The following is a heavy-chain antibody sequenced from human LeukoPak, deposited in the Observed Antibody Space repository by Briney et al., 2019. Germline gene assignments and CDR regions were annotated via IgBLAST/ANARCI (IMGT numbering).Heavy chain of an antibody. CDR2: INHSGST. CDR1: GGSFSGYY. CDR3: ARGKYYYDSSGYYGY. Sequence: SETLSLTCAVSGGSFSGYYWSWIRQPPGKGLEWIGEINHSGSTTYNPSLKSRVTISVDTSKNKFSLKLSSVTAADTAVYYCARGKYYYDSSGYYGYWGQGTLVTVSS. V-gene: IGHV4-34*01. J-gene: IGHJ4*02. D-gene: IGHD3-22*01.